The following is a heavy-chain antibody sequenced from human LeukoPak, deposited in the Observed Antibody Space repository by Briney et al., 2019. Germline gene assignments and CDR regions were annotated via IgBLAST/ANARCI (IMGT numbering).Heavy chain of an antibody. D-gene: IGHD3-22*01. CDR1: GFTFSSYG. V-gene: IGHV3-30*18. CDR3: AKDLEYYDRSDAFDI. J-gene: IGHJ3*02. Sequence: GGSLILSCAASGFTFSSYGMHWVRQAPGKGLEWVAVISYDGSNKYYADSVKGRFTISRDNSKNTLYLQMNSLRAEDTAVYYCAKDLEYYDRSDAFDIWGQGTMVTVSS. CDR2: ISYDGSNK.